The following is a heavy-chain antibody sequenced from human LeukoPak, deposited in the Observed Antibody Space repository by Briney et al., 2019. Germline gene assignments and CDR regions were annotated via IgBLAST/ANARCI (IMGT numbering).Heavy chain of an antibody. Sequence: GGPLRLSCAASGFTFSSYWMSWVRQAPGKGLEWVANIKQGGSEKYYVDSVKGRFTIYRDNDKNSLYLQMNSLRAEDTAVYYCARHPRVGATDYWGQGTLVTVSS. V-gene: IGHV3-7*04. CDR1: GFTFSSYW. D-gene: IGHD1-26*01. J-gene: IGHJ4*02. CDR2: IKQGGSEK. CDR3: ARHPRVGATDY.